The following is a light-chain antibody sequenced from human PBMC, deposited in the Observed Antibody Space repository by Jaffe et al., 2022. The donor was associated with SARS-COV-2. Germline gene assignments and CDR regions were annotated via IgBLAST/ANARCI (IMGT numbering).Light chain of an antibody. V-gene: IGKV2-28*01. CDR1: QSLLHTTGNNS. CDR2: LGS. Sequence: DIVLTQSPLSLPVTPGEPASISCKASQSLLHTTGNNSLDWYLQKPGQSPHLLIYLGSHRASGVPDRFSGNGSGTDFTLQIAGLEAEDVGVYFCMQALQTPPTFGQGTKLEI. CDR3: MQALQTPPT. J-gene: IGKJ2*01.